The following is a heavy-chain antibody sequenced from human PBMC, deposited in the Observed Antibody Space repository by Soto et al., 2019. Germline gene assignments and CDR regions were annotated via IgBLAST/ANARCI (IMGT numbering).Heavy chain of an antibody. D-gene: IGHD6-19*01. Sequence: QVHLQESGPGLVKPSGTLSLTCAVSGDSITSPKWWTWLRQPPGKGLEWIGDLLHSGTTNYNPSLMXXVTVSVDKPQNQFSLKLTSVTAADTAIYYCAYSTGWYRHDVWGQGTSVTVSS. CDR3: AYSTGWYRHDV. CDR2: LLHSGTT. J-gene: IGHJ3*01. V-gene: IGHV4-4*02. CDR1: GDSITSPKW.